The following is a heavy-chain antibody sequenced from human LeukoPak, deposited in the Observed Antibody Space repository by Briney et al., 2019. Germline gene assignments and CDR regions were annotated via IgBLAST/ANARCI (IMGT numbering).Heavy chain of an antibody. CDR3: TACGYSGYDSNY. J-gene: IGHJ4*02. Sequence: GGSLRLSCAASGFSFSNAWMSWVRQAPGKGRELVGRIKRRAVGGTTDYAAPVKGRFTISRDDSKDTLYLQMNSLIIADTGVYYCTACGYSGYDSNYWGQGVLVTVSS. V-gene: IGHV3-15*01. CDR1: GFSFSNAW. D-gene: IGHD5-12*01. CDR2: IKRRAVGGTT.